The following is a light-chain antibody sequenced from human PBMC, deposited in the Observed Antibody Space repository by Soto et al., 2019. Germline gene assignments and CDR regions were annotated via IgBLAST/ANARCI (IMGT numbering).Light chain of an antibody. CDR3: HQYNNLPLT. CDR2: GAS. CDR1: QSVSSK. J-gene: IGKJ4*01. Sequence: EIVMTQSPATLSVSPGERATLSCRASQSVSSKLAWYQQKPGQAPRLLMYGASTRATGIPARFSGSGSGAEFTLTIGALPSEDFPFYHCHQYNNLPLTFGGRPKVEIK. V-gene: IGKV3-15*01.